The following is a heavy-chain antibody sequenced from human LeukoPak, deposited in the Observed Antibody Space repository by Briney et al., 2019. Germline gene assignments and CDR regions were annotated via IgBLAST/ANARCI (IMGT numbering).Heavy chain of an antibody. D-gene: IGHD6-13*01. CDR2: INHSGST. Sequence: SETLSVTCAVHGGSLCGYYWSWICQTPRKRLEWIGEINHSGSTNYNASLKSRVIISVDTSKNQFSLKLSSVTAADTAVYYCASEGKQQLAYFFDYWGQGTLVTVSS. CDR3: ASEGKQQLAYFFDY. J-gene: IGHJ4*02. V-gene: IGHV4-34*01. CDR1: GGSLCGYY.